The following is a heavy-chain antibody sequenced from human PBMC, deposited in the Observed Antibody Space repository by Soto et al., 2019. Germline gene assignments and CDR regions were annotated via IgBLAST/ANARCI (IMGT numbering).Heavy chain of an antibody. D-gene: IGHD2-8*01. Sequence: QVQLVQSGAEVKKPGASVKVSCKASGYTFTSDNINWVRQATGQGLEWMGWMNSNSGNTGYAQKFQDRVTMTRNTSTSTAYMELSSLRSEDTAVYYCARGPHPYFNDYWGQGTLVTVSS. J-gene: IGHJ4*02. CDR1: GYTFTSDN. CDR3: ARGPHPYFNDY. V-gene: IGHV1-8*01. CDR2: MNSNSGNT.